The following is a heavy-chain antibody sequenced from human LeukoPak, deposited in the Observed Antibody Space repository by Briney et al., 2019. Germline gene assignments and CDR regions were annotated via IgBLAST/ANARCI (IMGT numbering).Heavy chain of an antibody. CDR3: AKAFGGVPAAISFDY. V-gene: IGHV3-23*01. CDR1: GFTFSSYA. CDR2: ISGSGGST. D-gene: IGHD2-2*02. J-gene: IGHJ4*02. Sequence: PGGSLRHSCAASGFTFSSYAMSWVRQAPGKGLEWVSAISGSGGSTYYADSVKGRFTISRDNSKNTLYLQMNSLRAEDTAVYYCAKAFGGVPAAISFDYWGQGTLVTVSS.